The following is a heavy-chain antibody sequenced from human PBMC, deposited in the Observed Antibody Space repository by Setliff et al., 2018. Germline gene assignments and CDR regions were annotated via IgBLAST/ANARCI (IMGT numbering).Heavy chain of an antibody. CDR3: ASNALPHYDYSNYEGLYDYYYYMDV. CDR2: IKQDGSEK. J-gene: IGHJ6*03. CDR1: GFTFSSYW. V-gene: IGHV3-7*03. D-gene: IGHD4-4*01. Sequence: PGESLKISCAASGFTFSSYWMSWVRQAPGKGLEWVANIKQDGSEKYYVDSVKGRFTISRDNAKNSLYLQMNSLRAEDTAVYYCASNALPHYDYSNYEGLYDYYYYMDVWGKGTTVTVSS.